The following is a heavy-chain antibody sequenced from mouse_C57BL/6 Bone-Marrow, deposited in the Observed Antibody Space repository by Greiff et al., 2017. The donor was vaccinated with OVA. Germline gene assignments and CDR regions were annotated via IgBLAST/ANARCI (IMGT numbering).Heavy chain of an antibody. CDR1: GYTFTSYW. CDR2: INPSNGGN. Sequence: QVQLQQPGTELVKPGASVKLSCKASGYTFTSYWMHWVKQRPGQGLEWIGNINPSNGGNNYNEKFTSKATLTVDKSSRTAYMQLSSLTAEDSAVYSSARCPCYYFDYWGQGTTLRVSS. V-gene: IGHV1-53*01. CDR3: ARCPCYYFDY. J-gene: IGHJ2*01.